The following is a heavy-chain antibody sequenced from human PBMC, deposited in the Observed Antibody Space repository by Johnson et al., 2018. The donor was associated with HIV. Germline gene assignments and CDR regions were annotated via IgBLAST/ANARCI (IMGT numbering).Heavy chain of an antibody. CDR1: GFTFGDFA. J-gene: IGHJ3*02. D-gene: IGHD2-15*01. V-gene: IGHV3-49*04. CDR3: NPYCSSDSCYSVAI. CDR2: IRSNVYSEST. Sequence: VQLMESGGGLVQPGGSLRLSCAASGFTFGDFAMNWVRQAPGKGLEWVGFIRSNVYSESTEYDAPVKGRFTISRDDSKIIAYLQMNRLKIEDIAVYYCNPYCSSDSCYSVAIWGQGTMVTVSS.